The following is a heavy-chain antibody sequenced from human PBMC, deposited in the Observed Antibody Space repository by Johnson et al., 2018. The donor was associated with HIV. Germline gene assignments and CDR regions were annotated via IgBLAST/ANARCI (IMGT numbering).Heavy chain of an antibody. Sequence: VQLVESGGGLVQPGGSLRLSCAASGFTFSSYWMSWVRQAPGKGLEWVANIKQDGSEKYYVDSVQGRFTISRENAKNSLYLQMNSLRAEDTAVYYCARESDSSGYYSDAFDIWGQGTMVTVSS. D-gene: IGHD3-22*01. J-gene: IGHJ3*02. V-gene: IGHV3-7*05. CDR2: IKQDGSEK. CDR3: ARESDSSGYYSDAFDI. CDR1: GFTFSSYW.